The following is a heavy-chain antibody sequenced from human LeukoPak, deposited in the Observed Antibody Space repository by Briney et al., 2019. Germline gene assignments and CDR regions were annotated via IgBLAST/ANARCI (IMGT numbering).Heavy chain of an antibody. V-gene: IGHV1-18*01. CDR3: ARDYDILTGLIPSPFDY. CDR2: ISAYNGNT. Sequence: ASVKVSCKASGYTFTSYGISWVRQAPGQGLEWMGWISAYNGNTNYAQKLQGRVTMTTDTSTSTAYMELRSLRSDDTAVYYCARDYDILTGLIPSPFDYWGQGTLVTVSS. D-gene: IGHD3-9*01. J-gene: IGHJ4*02. CDR1: GYTFTSYG.